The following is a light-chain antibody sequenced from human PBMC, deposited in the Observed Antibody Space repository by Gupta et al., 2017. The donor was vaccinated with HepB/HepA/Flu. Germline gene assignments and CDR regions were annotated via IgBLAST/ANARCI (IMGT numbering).Light chain of an antibody. CDR3: PHQNSYPLT. CDR2: TAS. V-gene: IGKV1-17*01. J-gene: IGKJ4*01. CDR1: QDIRSD. Sequence: IQMTQSPSSLSASVGDRVTITCRASQDIRSDLGWYQQKPGKAPKRLIYTASRLKSGVPSRFSGSGSGTEFALTITGLQPEDFANYYCPHQNSYPLTFGGGTKVEIK.